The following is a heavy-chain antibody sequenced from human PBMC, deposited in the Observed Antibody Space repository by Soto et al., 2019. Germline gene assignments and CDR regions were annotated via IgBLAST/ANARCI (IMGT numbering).Heavy chain of an antibody. D-gene: IGHD4-4*01. CDR2: IYTSGST. J-gene: IGHJ2*01. Sequence: QVQLQESGPGLVKPSETLALTCTVSGGSISSYYWRWIRQPAGKGLEWIGRIYTSGSTNYNPSLKSRVTMSVDTSKNQFSLKLSSVTAADTAVYDCARDDSMAVTYFDRWGRGTLVTVSS. CDR1: GGSISSYY. V-gene: IGHV4-4*07. CDR3: ARDDSMAVTYFDR.